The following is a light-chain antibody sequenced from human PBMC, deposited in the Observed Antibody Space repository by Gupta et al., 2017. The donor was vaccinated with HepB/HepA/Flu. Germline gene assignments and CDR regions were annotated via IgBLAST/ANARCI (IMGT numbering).Light chain of an antibody. CDR2: DVS. CDR1: SSDVGGYNY. Sequence: QSAISQPSPVSGSPVQSVTIPRTGTSSDVGGYNYVSWYQQHPGKAPKLMIYDVSKRPSGVPDRFSGSKSGNTASLTISGLQAEDEADYYCCSDTGSYAVVFGGGTKLTVL. J-gene: IGLJ2*01. CDR3: CSDTGSYAVV. V-gene: IGLV2-11*01.